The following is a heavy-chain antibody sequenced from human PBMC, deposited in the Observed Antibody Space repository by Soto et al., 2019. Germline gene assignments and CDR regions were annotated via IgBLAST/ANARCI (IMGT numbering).Heavy chain of an antibody. D-gene: IGHD3-10*01. CDR2: IYYSGST. J-gene: IGHJ6*02. CDR1: GGSISSGGYY. CDR3: ARAAPILLWFGEGYMDV. Sequence: SETLSLTCTVSGGSISSGGYYWSWIRQHPGKSLEWIGYIYYSGSTYYNPSLKSRVTISVDTSKNQFSLKLSSVTAADTAVYYCARAAPILLWFGEGYMDVWGQGTTVTVSS. V-gene: IGHV4-31*03.